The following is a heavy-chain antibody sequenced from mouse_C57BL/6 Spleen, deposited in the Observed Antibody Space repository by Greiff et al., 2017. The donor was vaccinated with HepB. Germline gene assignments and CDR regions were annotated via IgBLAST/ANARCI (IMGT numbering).Heavy chain of an antibody. J-gene: IGHJ4*01. CDR2: IRNKANNHAT. D-gene: IGHD4-1*01. V-gene: IGHV6-6*01. CDR1: GFTFSDAW. Sequence: EVKLMESGGGLVQPGGSMKLSCAASGFTFSDAWMDWVRQSPEKWLEWVAEIRNKANNHATYYAESVKGRFTISRDDSKRSVYLQLNSLSAEDTGIYYCTITGSYYYAMDYWGQGTSVTVSS. CDR3: TITGSYYYAMDY.